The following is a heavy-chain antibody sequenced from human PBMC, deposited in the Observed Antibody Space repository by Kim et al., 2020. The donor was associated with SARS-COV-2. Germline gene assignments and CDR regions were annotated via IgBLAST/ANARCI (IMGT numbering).Heavy chain of an antibody. CDR1: GFTFSSYA. V-gene: IGHV3-23*01. D-gene: IGHD3-22*01. CDR2: ISGSGGST. J-gene: IGHJ4*02. CDR3: AKVMSRSMIVVVKYFDY. Sequence: GGSLRLSCAASGFTFSSYAMSWVRQAPGKGLEWVSAISGSGGSTYYADSVKGRFTISRDNSKNTLYLQMNSLRAEDTAVYYCAKVMSRSMIVVVKYFDYWGQGTLVTVSS.